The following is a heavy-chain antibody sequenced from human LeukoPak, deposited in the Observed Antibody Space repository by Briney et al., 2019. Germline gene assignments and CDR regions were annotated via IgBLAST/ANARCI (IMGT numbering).Heavy chain of an antibody. D-gene: IGHD2-15*01. CDR3: ARGKGDRAYCSGGSCPYYYYYYMDV. CDR1: GYTFTSYD. Sequence: EASVKVSCEASGYTFTSYDINWVRQATGQGLEWMGWMNPDSGNTGYAQKFQGRVTMTRNTSISTAYMELSSLRSEDTAVYYCARGKGDRAYCSGGSCPYYYYYYMDVWGKGTTVTVSS. V-gene: IGHV1-8*01. CDR2: MNPDSGNT. J-gene: IGHJ6*03.